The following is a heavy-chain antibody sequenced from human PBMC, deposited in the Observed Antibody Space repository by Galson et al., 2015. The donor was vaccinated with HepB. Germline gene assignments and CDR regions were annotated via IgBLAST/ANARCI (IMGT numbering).Heavy chain of an antibody. V-gene: IGHV3-13*01. CDR1: GFTFSRYD. D-gene: IGHD1-1*01. J-gene: IGHJ5*02. CDR2: IGTGGDT. Sequence: SLRLSCAASGFTFSRYDMHWVRQTSGRGLEWVSTIGTGGDTYYADSVKGRFTISREKVKNSLYLQMNSLRAGDTAVYYCARGGSETGTNPWFAPWGQGTLVTVSS. CDR3: ARGGSETGTNPWFAP.